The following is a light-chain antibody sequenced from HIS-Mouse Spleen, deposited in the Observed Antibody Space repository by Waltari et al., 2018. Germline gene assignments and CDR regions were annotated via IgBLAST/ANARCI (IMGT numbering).Light chain of an antibody. CDR2: GAS. CDR1: QSVSSSY. V-gene: IGKV3-20*01. Sequence: IVSPQSCGTLSLSPGERATLSCRASQSVSSSYLAWYQQKPGQAPRPLIYGASSRATGIPDRFSGSGSGTDFTLTISRLEPEDFAVYYCQQYGSSPWTFGQGTKVEIK. CDR3: QQYGSSPWT. J-gene: IGKJ1*01.